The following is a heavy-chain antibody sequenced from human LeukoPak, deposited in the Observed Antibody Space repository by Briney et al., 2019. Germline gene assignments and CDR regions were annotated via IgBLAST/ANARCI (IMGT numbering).Heavy chain of an antibody. CDR1: GFTFSSYA. V-gene: IGHV3-74*01. D-gene: IGHD2-21*01. J-gene: IGHJ4*02. Sequence: GGSLRLSCAASGFTFSSYAMSWVRQAPGKGLVWVSRIHSDGTSTNYADSVKGRFTISRDNAKNALYLQMNSLRVEDTAVYYCARGYSVRGDYWGQGTLVTVSS. CDR3: ARGYSVRGDY. CDR2: IHSDGTST.